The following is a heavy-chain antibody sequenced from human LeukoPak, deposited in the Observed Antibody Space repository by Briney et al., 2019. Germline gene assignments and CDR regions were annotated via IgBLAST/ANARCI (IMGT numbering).Heavy chain of an antibody. CDR1: GGSISSYY. CDR2: IYYSGSI. Sequence: PSETLSLTCTVSGGSISSYYWSWIRQPPGKGLEWIGYIYYSGSINYNPSLKSRVTISVDTSKNQFSLKLSSVTAADTAVCYCARHSGIAVAGADFDYWGQGTLVTVSS. J-gene: IGHJ4*02. V-gene: IGHV4-59*08. CDR3: ARHSGIAVAGADFDY. D-gene: IGHD6-19*01.